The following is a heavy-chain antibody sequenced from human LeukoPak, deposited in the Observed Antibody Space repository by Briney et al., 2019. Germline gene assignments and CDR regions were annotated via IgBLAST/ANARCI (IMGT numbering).Heavy chain of an antibody. Sequence: ASVKVSCKASGYTFTGYYMHWVRQAPGQGLEWMGWINPNSGGTNYAQKFQGRVTMTRDTSISTAYMELSRLRSDDTAVYYCARIGGIYYDSSGYLPFDYWGQGTLVTVSS. J-gene: IGHJ4*02. CDR1: GYTFTGYY. CDR3: ARIGGIYYDSSGYLPFDY. V-gene: IGHV1-2*02. D-gene: IGHD3-22*01. CDR2: INPNSGGT.